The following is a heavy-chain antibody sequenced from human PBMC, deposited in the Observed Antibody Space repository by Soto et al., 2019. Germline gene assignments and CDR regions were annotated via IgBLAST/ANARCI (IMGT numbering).Heavy chain of an antibody. Sequence: PGGSLRLSCVASGFTFSSYGIHWVRQAPGKGLEWVAVISYDGSDKYYTDSVKGRFTISRDNSKNTVYLQMNSLRAEDTAVYYCVKKEEDWSIADPLDYWGQGTLVTVSS. CDR2: ISYDGSDK. CDR1: GFTFSSYG. CDR3: VKKEEDWSIADPLDY. V-gene: IGHV3-30*18. D-gene: IGHD6-6*01. J-gene: IGHJ4*02.